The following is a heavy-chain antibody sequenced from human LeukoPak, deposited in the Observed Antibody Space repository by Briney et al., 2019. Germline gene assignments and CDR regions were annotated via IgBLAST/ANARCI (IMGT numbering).Heavy chain of an antibody. D-gene: IGHD3-16*01. CDR3: AKWPEGAMDYFDY. Sequence: GGCLRLSCAASGFTFSSSAMSWVRQAPGKGLEWVSAIGSSGVSTYYADSVKGRFTISRDNSKNTLYLEMSSLRVEDTAIYYCAKWPEGAMDYFDYWGQGTLVTVSS. J-gene: IGHJ4*02. CDR2: IGSSGVST. V-gene: IGHV3-23*01. CDR1: GFTFSSSA.